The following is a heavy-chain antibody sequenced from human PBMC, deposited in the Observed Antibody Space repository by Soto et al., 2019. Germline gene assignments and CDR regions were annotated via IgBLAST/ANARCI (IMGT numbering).Heavy chain of an antibody. CDR2: ISVSGGSTYST. J-gene: IGHJ4*02. V-gene: IGHV3-23*01. Sequence: EVQLLDSGGGLVQPGGSLRLSCAASGLTFSSYAMSWVRQAPGKGLEWVSSISVSGGSTYSTYYADSVRGRLTISRDDSRNTMYLQMSSLRAEDTAIYYCAKNYYFDSWGQGTLVTVSS. CDR3: AKNYYFDS. CDR1: GLTFSSYA.